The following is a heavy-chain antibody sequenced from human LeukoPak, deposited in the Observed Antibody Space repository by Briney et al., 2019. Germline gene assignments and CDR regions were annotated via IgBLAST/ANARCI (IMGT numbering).Heavy chain of an antibody. V-gene: IGHV1-2*02. CDR2: INPNSGGT. Sequence: ASVKVSCKASGYTFTGYYMHWVRQAPGQGREWMGWINPNSGGTNYAQKFQGRVTMTRDTSISTAYMELSRLRSDDTAVYYCARARRFDPESSSSENWFDPWGQGTLVTVSS. D-gene: IGHD6-6*01. CDR1: GYTFTGYY. J-gene: IGHJ5*02. CDR3: ARARRFDPESSSSENWFDP.